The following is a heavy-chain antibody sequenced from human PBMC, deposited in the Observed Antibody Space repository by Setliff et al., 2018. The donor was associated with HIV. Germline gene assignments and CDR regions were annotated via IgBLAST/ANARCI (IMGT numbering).Heavy chain of an antibody. CDR2: IYSATST. V-gene: IGHV3-66*02. J-gene: IGHJ6*02. Sequence: GGSLRLSCAASGFTFSSYAMSWVRQAPGKGLEWVSIIYSATSTYYADSVKGRFTISRDNSKNTLYLQMNSLRAEDTAVYYCARSVIGYYYYGMDVWGQGTLVTVSS. CDR1: GFTFSSYA. CDR3: ARSVIGYYYYGMDV. D-gene: IGHD3-10*01.